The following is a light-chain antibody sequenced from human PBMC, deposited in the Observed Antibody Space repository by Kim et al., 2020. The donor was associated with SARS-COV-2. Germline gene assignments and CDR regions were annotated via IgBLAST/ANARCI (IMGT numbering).Light chain of an antibody. CDR3: NSRDSSGGHFV. CDR1: SLRSYY. CDR2: GKN. J-gene: IGLJ1*01. Sequence: SSELTQDPAVSVALGQTVMITCQGDSLRSYYASWYQQKPGQAPVLVIYGKNNRPSGIPDRFSGSSSGNTASLTITGAQAEDDADYYCNSRDSSGGHFVFGAGTKVTVL. V-gene: IGLV3-19*01.